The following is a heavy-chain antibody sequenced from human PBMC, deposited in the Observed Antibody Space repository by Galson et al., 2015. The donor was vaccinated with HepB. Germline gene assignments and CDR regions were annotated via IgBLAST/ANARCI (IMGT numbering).Heavy chain of an antibody. D-gene: IGHD1-1*01. CDR1: GFSFSSYE. CDR3: ARGSGRHVGTRIDY. V-gene: IGHV3-48*03. J-gene: IGHJ4*01. Sequence: SLRLSCAASGFSFSSYEMNWVRQAPGKGLEWVSYINSDGTTTHDAVSVKGRFTISRDNAKNSLHLQMNSLRDEDTAVYYCARGSGRHVGTRIDYWGQGARVTVSS. CDR2: INSDGTTT.